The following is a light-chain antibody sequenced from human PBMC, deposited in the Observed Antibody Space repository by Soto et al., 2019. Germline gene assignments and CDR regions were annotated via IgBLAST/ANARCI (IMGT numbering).Light chain of an antibody. CDR3: SSYTSSSTLLYV. CDR1: SSDVGGYNY. Sequence: QSVLTQPASVSGSPGQSITISCTGTSSDVGGYNYVSWYQQHPGKAPKLMIYDVSNRPSGVSNRFSGSKSGNTASLTISGLQAEDEAGYYCSSYTSSSTLLYVFGPGTKVTVL. V-gene: IGLV2-14*01. J-gene: IGLJ1*01. CDR2: DVS.